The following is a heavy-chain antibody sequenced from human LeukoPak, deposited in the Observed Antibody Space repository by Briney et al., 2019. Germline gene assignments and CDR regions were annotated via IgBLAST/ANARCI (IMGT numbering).Heavy chain of an antibody. V-gene: IGHV4-38-2*02. D-gene: IGHD5-12*01. CDR2: VFYSGVT. Sequence: SETLSLTCVVSSFSISNGFYWVWIRQPPGKGLEWIGNVFYSGVTYYNPSLMSRVTISVDTSKNQFSLRLNSVTAADTAVYYCARDRGGRTGYASGDFDFWGQGVLVTVSS. J-gene: IGHJ4*02. CDR3: ARDRGGRTGYASGDFDF. CDR1: SFSISNGFY.